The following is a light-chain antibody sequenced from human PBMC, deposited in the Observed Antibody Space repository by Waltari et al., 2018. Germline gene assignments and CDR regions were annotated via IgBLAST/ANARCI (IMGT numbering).Light chain of an antibody. CDR2: GAS. CDR1: QSVSSY. J-gene: IGKJ3*01. Sequence: VILTQSPATLSLSPGERATLSCRASQSVSSYLAWYQQKPGQAPRLLIYGASSRATGIPDRFSGSGSGTEFTLTISSLEPEDFAVYYCQKYISSPFTLGPGTKLDVK. V-gene: IGKV3-20*01. CDR3: QKYISSPFT.